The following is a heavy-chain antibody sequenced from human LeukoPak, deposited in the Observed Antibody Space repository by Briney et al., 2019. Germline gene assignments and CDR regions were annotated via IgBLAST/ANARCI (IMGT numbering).Heavy chain of an antibody. D-gene: IGHD3-22*01. V-gene: IGHV4-59*01. CDR2: IYHSGST. J-gene: IGHJ6*03. CDR3: ARDEDNSGRYYYYMDV. CDR1: GGSISSYY. Sequence: PSETLSLTCTVSGGSISSYYWSWIRQPPGKGLEWIGYIYHSGSTNYNPSLKSRATISIDGSKNQFSLKPSYVTAADTAVYYCARDEDNSGRYYYYMDVWGKGTTVTVSS.